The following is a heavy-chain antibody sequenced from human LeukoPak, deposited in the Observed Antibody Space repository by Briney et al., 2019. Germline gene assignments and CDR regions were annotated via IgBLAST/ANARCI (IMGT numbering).Heavy chain of an antibody. CDR2: INHSGST. D-gene: IGHD4-17*01. CDR1: GFTFSSYS. V-gene: IGHV4-34*01. Sequence: GSLRLSCAASGFTFSSYSMNWVRQPPGKGLEWIGEINHSGSTNYNPSLKSRVTISVDTSKNQFSLKLSSVTAADTAVYYCARLPESGYGVSDYWGQGTLVTVSS. J-gene: IGHJ4*02. CDR3: ARLPESGYGVSDY.